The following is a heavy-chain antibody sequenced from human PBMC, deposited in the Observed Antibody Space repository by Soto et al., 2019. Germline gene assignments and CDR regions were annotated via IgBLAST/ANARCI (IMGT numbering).Heavy chain of an antibody. CDR2: IIPIFGTA. CDR3: ARGAPTGTTAAFDY. Sequence: ASVKVSCKASGGTFSSYAISWVRQAPGQGLEWMGGIIPIFGTANYAQKFQGRVTITADKSTSTAYMELSSLRSEDTAVYYCARGAPTGTTAAFDYWGQGTMLTVYS. V-gene: IGHV1-69*06. D-gene: IGHD1-7*01. CDR1: GGTFSSYA. J-gene: IGHJ4*02.